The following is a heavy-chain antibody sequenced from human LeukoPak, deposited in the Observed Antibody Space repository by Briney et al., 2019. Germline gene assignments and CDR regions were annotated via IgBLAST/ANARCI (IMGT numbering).Heavy chain of an antibody. CDR3: VRMTTVTTSDY. D-gene: IGHD4-17*01. J-gene: IGHJ4*02. CDR2: IYPGDSDT. Sequence: GESLKISCKGSGYSFTSYWIGWVRQMPGKGLECMGIIYPGDSDTRYSPSFQGQVTISADKSITTAYLQWSSLKASDTAMYYCVRMTTVTTSDYRGQGTLVTVSS. CDR1: GYSFTSYW. V-gene: IGHV5-51*01.